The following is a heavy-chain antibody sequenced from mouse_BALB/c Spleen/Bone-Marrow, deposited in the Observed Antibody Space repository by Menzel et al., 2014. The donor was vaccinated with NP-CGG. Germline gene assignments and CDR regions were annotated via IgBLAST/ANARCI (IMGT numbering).Heavy chain of an antibody. J-gene: IGHJ4*01. CDR2: IYPGSGST. CDR1: GYTFTSYW. CDR3: TRSPITTVVAETMDY. Sequence: KQSGSELVRPGASVKLSCKASGYTFTSYWMHWVKQRPGQGLEWIGNIYPGSGSTNYDEKFKNKATLTVDTSSSTAYMQLSSLTSEDSAVYDCTRSPITTVVAETMDYWGQGTSVTVSS. V-gene: IGHV1S22*01. D-gene: IGHD1-1*01.